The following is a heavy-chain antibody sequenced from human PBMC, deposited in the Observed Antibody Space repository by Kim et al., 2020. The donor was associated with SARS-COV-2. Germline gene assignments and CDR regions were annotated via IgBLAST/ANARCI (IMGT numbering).Heavy chain of an antibody. D-gene: IGHD3-3*01. CDR2: ISYDGSNT. CDR1: GFTFSSYA. J-gene: IGHJ4*02. V-gene: IGHV3-30*04. Sequence: GGSPRLSCAASGFTFSSYAMHWVRQAPGKGLEWVAVISYDGSNTYYLDSVKGRFTISRDNSKNTLYLQMNSLRAEDTAVYYCASVRNSHTIFTVADYWGQGTLVTVSS. CDR3: ASVRNSHTIFTVADY.